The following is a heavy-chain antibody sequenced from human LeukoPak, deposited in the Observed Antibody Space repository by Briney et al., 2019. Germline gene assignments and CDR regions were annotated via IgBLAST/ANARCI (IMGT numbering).Heavy chain of an antibody. CDR3: ASPKAAGTNYFDY. V-gene: IGHV3-53*01. CDR1: GFTVSSNY. CDR2: IHSSGSA. D-gene: IGHD6-13*01. J-gene: IGHJ4*02. Sequence: GGSLRLSCAASGFTVSSNYMSWVRQAPGKGLEWVSVIHSSGSAYYADSVKGRFTISRDNSKNTLYLQMNSLRAEDTAVYYCASPKAAGTNYFDYWGQGTLVTVSS.